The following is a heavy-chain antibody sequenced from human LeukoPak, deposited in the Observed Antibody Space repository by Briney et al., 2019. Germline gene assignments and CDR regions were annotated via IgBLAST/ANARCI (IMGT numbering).Heavy chain of an antibody. CDR1: GDTFSSYA. CDR3: ARGPFVVVTAIPDYFDY. J-gene: IGHJ4*02. Sequence: SVKVSCTASGDTFSSYAISWVRQAPGQGLECMGGIIPIFGTANYAQKFQGRVTITADKSTSTAYMELSSLRSEDTAVYYCARGPFVVVTAIPDYFDYWGQGTLVTVSS. V-gene: IGHV1-69*06. D-gene: IGHD2-21*02. CDR2: IIPIFGTA.